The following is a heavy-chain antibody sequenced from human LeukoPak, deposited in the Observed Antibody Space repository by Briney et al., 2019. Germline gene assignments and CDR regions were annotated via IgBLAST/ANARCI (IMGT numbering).Heavy chain of an antibody. CDR3: ARGDSSGVYYYYMDV. Sequence: SVKVSCKASGGTFSSYAISWVRQAPGQGLEWMGRIIPIFGTANYAQKFQGRVTITADESTSTAYMELSSLRSEDTAVYYCARGDSSGVYYYYMDVWGKGTTVTVSS. D-gene: IGHD3-22*01. J-gene: IGHJ6*03. V-gene: IGHV1-69*13. CDR2: IIPIFGTA. CDR1: GGTFSSYA.